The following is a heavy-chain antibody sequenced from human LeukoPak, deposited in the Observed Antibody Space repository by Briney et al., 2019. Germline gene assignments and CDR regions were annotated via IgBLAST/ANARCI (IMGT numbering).Heavy chain of an antibody. J-gene: IGHJ6*03. V-gene: IGHV3-9*01. CDR2: IGWNSGSI. CDR3: AKGNSYYYYYMDV. Sequence: PGRSLRLSCAASGFTFDDYAMHWARQAPGRGREGVSGIGWNSGSIGYADSVKGRFTISRDNAKNSLYLQMNSLRAEDTALYYCAKGNSYYYYYMDVWGKGTTVTVSS. CDR1: GFTFDDYA.